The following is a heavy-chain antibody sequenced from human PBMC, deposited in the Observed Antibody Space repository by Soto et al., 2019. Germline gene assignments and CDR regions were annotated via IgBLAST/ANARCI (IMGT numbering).Heavy chain of an antibody. J-gene: IGHJ6*02. Sequence: PGGSLRLSCAASGFTFSSYSMNWVRQAPGKGLEWVSSISSSSSYIYYADSVKGRFTISRDNAKNSLYLQMNSLRAEDTAVYYCARAQSRTLIRPYYDILTGYSHYYYYGMDVWGQGTTVTVSS. CDR1: GFTFSSYS. CDR3: ARAQSRTLIRPYYDILTGYSHYYYYGMDV. D-gene: IGHD3-9*01. V-gene: IGHV3-21*01. CDR2: ISSSSSYI.